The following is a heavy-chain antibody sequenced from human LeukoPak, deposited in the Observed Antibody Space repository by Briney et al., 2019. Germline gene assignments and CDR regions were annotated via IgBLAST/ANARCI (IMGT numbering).Heavy chain of an antibody. D-gene: IGHD3-22*01. Sequence: PGGSLRLSCAASGFTFSSYSMNWVRQAPGKGLEWVSYIGTSSGTIYYADSVKGRFTISRDTAKNSLYLQMNSLRAEDTALYYCAREKPFYDSSGYYYPIAFDYWGQGTLVTVSS. CDR2: IGTSSGTI. V-gene: IGHV3-48*01. CDR1: GFTFSSYS. J-gene: IGHJ4*02. CDR3: AREKPFYDSSGYYYPIAFDY.